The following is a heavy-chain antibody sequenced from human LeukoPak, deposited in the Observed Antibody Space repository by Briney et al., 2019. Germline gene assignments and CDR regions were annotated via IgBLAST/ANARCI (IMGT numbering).Heavy chain of an antibody. V-gene: IGHV5-51*01. CDR1: GYSFTSYW. D-gene: IGHD3-10*01. CDR3: ARRQSAHYYGSGSFNGMDV. CDR2: IYPGDSDT. J-gene: IGHJ6*02. Sequence: PGESLKISCKGSGYSFTSYWIGWVRQMPGKGLEWMGIIYPGDSDTRYSPSFQGQVTISADKSISTAYLQWSSLKASDTAMYYCARRQSAHYYGSGSFNGMDVWGQGTTVTVSS.